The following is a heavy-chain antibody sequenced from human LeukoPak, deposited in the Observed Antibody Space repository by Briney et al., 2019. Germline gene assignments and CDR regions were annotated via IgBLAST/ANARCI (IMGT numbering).Heavy chain of an antibody. J-gene: IGHJ3*02. Sequence: RGSLRLSCAASGFVFSYYWMSWVRQAPGKGLEWVANIKQDGSDKNYVDSVKGRFTISRDNANKSLYLQMISLRAEDTAVYYCATEREGGAFDIWGQGTMVTVSS. V-gene: IGHV3-7*01. CDR2: IKQDGSDK. D-gene: IGHD1-26*01. CDR1: GFVFSYYW. CDR3: ATEREGGAFDI.